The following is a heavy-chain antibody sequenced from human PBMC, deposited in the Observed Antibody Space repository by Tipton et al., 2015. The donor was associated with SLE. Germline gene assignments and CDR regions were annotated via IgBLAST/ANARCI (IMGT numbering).Heavy chain of an antibody. V-gene: IGHV4-38-2*01. CDR3: ARQVDAAVVGSWNFAF. CDR1: GYSISSGYY. J-gene: IGHJ2*01. D-gene: IGHD5-18*01. CDR2: IYNSGST. Sequence: LRLSCVVSGYSISSGYYWGWIRQPPGKGLEWIGNIYNSGSTNYNPSLKSRVTISVDASKNQLSLKLSSVTAADTAVYYCARQVDAAVVGSWNFAFWGRGTLVTVSS.